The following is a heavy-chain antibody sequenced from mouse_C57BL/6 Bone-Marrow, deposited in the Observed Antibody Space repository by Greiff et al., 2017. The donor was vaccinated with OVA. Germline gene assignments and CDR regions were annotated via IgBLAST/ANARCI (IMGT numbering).Heavy chain of an antibody. CDR3: ARGLITTVASSWYFDV. D-gene: IGHD1-1*01. CDR1: GYTFTDYY. CDR2: INPYNGGT. J-gene: IGHJ1*03. Sequence: EVQLQQSGPVLVKPGASVKMSCKASGYTFTDYYMNWVKQSHGKSLEWIGVINPYNGGTSYNQKFKGKATLTVDKSSSTAYMELNSLTSEDSAVYYCARGLITTVASSWYFDVWGTGTTVTVSA. V-gene: IGHV1-19*01.